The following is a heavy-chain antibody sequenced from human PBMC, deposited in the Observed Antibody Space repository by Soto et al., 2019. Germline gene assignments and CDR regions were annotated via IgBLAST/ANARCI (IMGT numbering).Heavy chain of an antibody. CDR1: GGSFRGYY. V-gene: IGHV4-34*01. J-gene: IGHJ4*02. CDR2: IDHSGST. CDR3: ARVEYTYNYRGLDY. D-gene: IGHD3-16*01. Sequence: QVQLQQWGTGLLKPSETLSLTCAVYGGSFRGYYWTWIRQPPGKGLEWIGEIDHSGSTNYNPSLKSRVTISVDTSKNQFSLKRASVTAADTAVYYCARVEYTYNYRGLDYWGQGTLVTVSS.